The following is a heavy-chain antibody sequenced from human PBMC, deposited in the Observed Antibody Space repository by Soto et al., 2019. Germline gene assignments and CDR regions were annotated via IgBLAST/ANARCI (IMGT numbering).Heavy chain of an antibody. CDR2: IYYSGST. CDR1: GGSISSGGYY. J-gene: IGHJ3*02. V-gene: IGHV4-31*03. CDR3: AKESPKLAHRRGAFDI. Sequence: QVQLQESGPGLVKPSQTLSLTCTVSGGSISSGGYYWSWIRQHPGKGLEWIGYIYYSGSTYYNPSLKSRVTISVDTSKSQFSLKLSSVTAADTAVYYCAKESPKLAHRRGAFDIWGQGTMVTVSS.